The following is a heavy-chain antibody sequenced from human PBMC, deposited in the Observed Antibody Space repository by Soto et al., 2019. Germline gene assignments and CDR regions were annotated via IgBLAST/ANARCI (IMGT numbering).Heavy chain of an antibody. J-gene: IGHJ5*02. D-gene: IGHD6-19*01. Sequence: SETLSLTCTVSGGSISSSSYYWGWIRRPRGKGLEWIGSIYYSGSTYYNPSLKSRVTISVDTSKNQFSLKLSSVTAADTAVYYCARPSRYSSGWFGWFDPWGQGTLVTVSS. CDR3: ARPSRYSSGWFGWFDP. CDR2: IYYSGST. V-gene: IGHV4-39*01. CDR1: GGSISSSSYY.